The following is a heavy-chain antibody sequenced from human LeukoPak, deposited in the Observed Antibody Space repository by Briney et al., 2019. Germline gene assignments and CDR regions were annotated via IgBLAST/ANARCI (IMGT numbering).Heavy chain of an antibody. CDR3: ARDEELLWFGELLSFPLDY. Sequence: ASVKVSCKASGYTFTSYYMHWVRQAPGQGLEWMGWINTNTGNPTYAQGFTGRFVFSLDTSVSTAYLQISSLKAEDTAVYYCARDEELLWFGELLSFPLDYWGQGTLVTVSS. J-gene: IGHJ4*02. CDR1: GYTFTSYY. CDR2: INTNTGNP. V-gene: IGHV7-4-1*02. D-gene: IGHD3-10*01.